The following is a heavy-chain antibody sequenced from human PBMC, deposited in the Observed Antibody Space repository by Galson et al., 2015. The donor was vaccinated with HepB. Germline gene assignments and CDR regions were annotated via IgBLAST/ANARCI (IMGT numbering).Heavy chain of an antibody. D-gene: IGHD3-22*01. Sequence: SVKVSCKASGYNFPRHAMHWVRQAPGQRLEWMGWINAGNGNTRYSQNLQGRVTITTDTSASTSYMELSSLRSEDTAVYYCARPSYYHSGGYTGYFDYWGQGTLVTVSS. CDR2: INAGNGNT. J-gene: IGHJ4*02. V-gene: IGHV1-3*01. CDR3: ARPSYYHSGGYTGYFDY. CDR1: GYNFPRHA.